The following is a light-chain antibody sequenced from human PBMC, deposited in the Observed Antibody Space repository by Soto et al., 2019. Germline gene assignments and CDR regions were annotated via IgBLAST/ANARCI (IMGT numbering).Light chain of an antibody. V-gene: IGLV1-51*01. Sequence: QAVVTQPPSVSAAPGQTVTVSCSGTSSNIGNSYVSWYQQFPGTAPRLLIYDDNKRPSGIRDRFSGSKSGTSATLAITGLPTGDEAVYYCGTWDSSLTNGRAVFGGGTQLTVL. J-gene: IGLJ3*02. CDR1: SSNIGNSY. CDR3: GTWDSSLTNGRAV. CDR2: DDN.